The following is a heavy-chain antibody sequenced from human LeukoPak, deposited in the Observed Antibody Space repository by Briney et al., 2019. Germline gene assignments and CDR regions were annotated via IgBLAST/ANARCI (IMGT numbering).Heavy chain of an antibody. CDR3: ARRAQTGDSYYGMDV. D-gene: IGHD3-10*01. V-gene: IGHV1-69*04. CDR2: IIPILGIA. CDR1: GGTFSSYA. J-gene: IGHJ6*02. Sequence: GASVKVSCKASGGTFSSYASSWARQAPGQALEWMGRIIPILGIANYARKFQGRVTITADKSTSTAYMELSSLRSEDTAVYDCARRAQTGDSYYGMDVWGQETTVPVS.